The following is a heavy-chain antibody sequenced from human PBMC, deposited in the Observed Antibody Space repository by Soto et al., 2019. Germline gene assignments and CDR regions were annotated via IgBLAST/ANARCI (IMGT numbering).Heavy chain of an antibody. D-gene: IGHD4-4*01. J-gene: IGHJ4*02. V-gene: IGHV4-34*01. CDR2: INHSGST. CDR1: GGSFSDYY. CDR3: ASFYSNYEAH. Sequence: SETLPLTCAVYGGSFSDYYWSWIRQPPGKGLEWIGEINHSGSTNYNPSLKSRVTISVDTSKNQFSLKLSSVTAADTAVYYCASFYSNYEAHWGQGTLVTVSS.